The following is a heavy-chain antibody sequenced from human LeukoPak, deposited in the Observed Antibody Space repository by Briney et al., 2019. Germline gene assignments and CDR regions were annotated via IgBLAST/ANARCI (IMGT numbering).Heavy chain of an antibody. Sequence: PGGSLRLSCAASGFTFSSYSMNWVRQAPGKGLEWVSSISSSSSYIYYADSVKGRFTISRDNAKNSLYLQMNSLRAEDTAVYYCASRGTPDPGSYYPHDYWGQGTLVTVSS. CDR1: GFTFSSYS. V-gene: IGHV3-21*01. CDR3: ASRGTPDPGSYYPHDY. J-gene: IGHJ4*02. CDR2: ISSSSSYI. D-gene: IGHD3-10*01.